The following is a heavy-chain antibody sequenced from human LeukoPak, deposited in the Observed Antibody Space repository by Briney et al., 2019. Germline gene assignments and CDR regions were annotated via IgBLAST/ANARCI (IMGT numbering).Heavy chain of an antibody. V-gene: IGHV3-64D*06. CDR3: VKSYSSSWYAFDI. D-gene: IGHD6-13*01. Sequence: GGSLRLSCSASGFTFSGYAMHWVRQAPGKGLDHVSVIVSTGGSTYYADSVKGRFTISRDNSKNTLYLQMSSLRAEDTAVYYCVKSYSSSWYAFDIWGQGTMVTVSS. CDR1: GFTFSGYA. J-gene: IGHJ3*02. CDR2: IVSTGGST.